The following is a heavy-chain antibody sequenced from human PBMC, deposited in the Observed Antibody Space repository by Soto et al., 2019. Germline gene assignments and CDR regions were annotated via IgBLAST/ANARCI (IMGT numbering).Heavy chain of an antibody. V-gene: IGHV3-23*01. CDR3: AKDLELTDY. D-gene: IGHD1-26*01. J-gene: IGHJ4*02. CDR1: GFTFSSYA. CDR2: ISGSGGST. Sequence: PVGSLRLSCAASGFTFSSYAMSWVRQAPVKGLEWVSAISGSGGSTYYADSVKGRFTISRDNSKNTLYLQMNSLSAEDTAVYYCAKDLELTDYWGQGTLVNVSS.